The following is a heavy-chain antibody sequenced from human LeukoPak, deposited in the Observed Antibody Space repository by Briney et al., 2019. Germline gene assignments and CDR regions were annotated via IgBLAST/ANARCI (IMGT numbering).Heavy chain of an antibody. J-gene: IGHJ4*02. CDR2: VSSSSSII. Sequence: GGSLRLSCAASGFTFSSYSMNWVRQAPGKGLEWLSYVSSSSSIIYYADSVKGRFTISRDNAKNSLYLQMNSLRDEDTAVYYCAKSDTYRFDYWGQGTLVTVSS. CDR3: AKSDTYRFDY. CDR1: GFTFSSYS. V-gene: IGHV3-48*02. D-gene: IGHD2-21*02.